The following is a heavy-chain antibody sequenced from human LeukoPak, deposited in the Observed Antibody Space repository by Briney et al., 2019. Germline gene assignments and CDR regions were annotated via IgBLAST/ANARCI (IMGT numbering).Heavy chain of an antibody. CDR2: MYHSGST. J-gene: IGHJ5*02. V-gene: IGHV4-38-2*02. D-gene: IGHD4-11*01. Sequence: SETLSLTCTVSGYSISSGYYWGWIRPPPGKGLEWVGSMYHSGSTYYNPSLKSRVTISVDTSKNQFSLKLSSVTAADTAVYYCARDRPTTATTHSFDPWGQGTLVTVSS. CDR3: ARDRPTTATTHSFDP. CDR1: GYSISSGYY.